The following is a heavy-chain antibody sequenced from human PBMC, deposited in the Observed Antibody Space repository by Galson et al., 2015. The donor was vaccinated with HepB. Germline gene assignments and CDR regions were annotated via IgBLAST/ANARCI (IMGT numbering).Heavy chain of an antibody. D-gene: IGHD2-2*02. Sequence: LRLSCAASGFTFSSYSINWARQPPGKGLEWIGSIYYSGSTYYNPSLKSRVTISVDTSKNQFSLKLSSVTAADTAVYYCARRVWGDIVVVPAAIRPYNWFDPWGQGTLVTVSS. J-gene: IGHJ5*02. CDR3: ARRVWGDIVVVPAAIRPYNWFDP. CDR2: IYYSGST. CDR1: GFTFSSYSIN. V-gene: IGHV4-39*01.